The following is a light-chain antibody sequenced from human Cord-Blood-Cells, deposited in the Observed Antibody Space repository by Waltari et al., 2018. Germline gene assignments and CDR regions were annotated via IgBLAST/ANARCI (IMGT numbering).Light chain of an antibody. CDR2: AAS. V-gene: IGKV1-27*01. J-gene: IGKJ1*01. CDR1: QGLSNY. Sequence: DIQMTQSPSSLSASVGDRVTITCRASQGLSNYLAWYQQKPGKVPKLLIYAASTLASGVPARFSGSGSGTDFTLTISSLQPEDVATYYCQKYNSAPWTFGQGTKVEIK. CDR3: QKYNSAPWT.